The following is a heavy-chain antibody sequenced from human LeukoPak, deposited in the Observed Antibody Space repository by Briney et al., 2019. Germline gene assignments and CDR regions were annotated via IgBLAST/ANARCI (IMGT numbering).Heavy chain of an antibody. J-gene: IGHJ4*02. D-gene: IGHD3-10*01. V-gene: IGHV4-30-4*01. CDR2: IYYSGST. Sequence: SETLSLTCTVSGGSISSGDYYWGWIRQPPGKGLEWIGYIYYSGSTYYNPSLQSRVTMSVDTSKNQFSLKLSSVTAVDTAVYYCARKENVYYYFDYWGQGTLVTVSS. CDR1: GGSISSGDYY. CDR3: ARKENVYYYFDY.